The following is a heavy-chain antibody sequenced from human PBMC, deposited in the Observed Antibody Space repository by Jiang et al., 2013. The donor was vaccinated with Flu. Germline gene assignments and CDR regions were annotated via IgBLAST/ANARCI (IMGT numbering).Heavy chain of an antibody. D-gene: IGHD3-10*01. CDR3: ARAGYYYGSGSYPSYFDY. CDR1: RGSVSSGDYF. CDR2: IYNSGDT. V-gene: IGHV4-30-4*01. Sequence: SQTLSLTCAVSRGSVSSGDYFWTWIRQPPGKGLEFVAYIYNSGDTYHNPSLKGRDTISVDTSKNQFSLKLRSVTVADTGVYYCARAGYYYGSGSYPSYFDYWGQGTLVTVSS. J-gene: IGHJ4*02.